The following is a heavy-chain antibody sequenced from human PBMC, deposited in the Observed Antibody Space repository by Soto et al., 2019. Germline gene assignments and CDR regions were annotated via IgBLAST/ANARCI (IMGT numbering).Heavy chain of an antibody. CDR2: ISYDGSNK. V-gene: IGHV3-30-3*01. D-gene: IGHD3-9*01. Sequence: GGSLRLSCAASGFTFSSYAMHWVRQAPGKGLEWVAVISYDGSNKYYADSVKGRFTISRDNSKNTLYLQMNSLRAEDTAVYYCAREPTYYDILTGYYNYYYGMDVWGQGTTVTVSS. CDR1: GFTFSSYA. J-gene: IGHJ6*02. CDR3: AREPTYYDILTGYYNYYYGMDV.